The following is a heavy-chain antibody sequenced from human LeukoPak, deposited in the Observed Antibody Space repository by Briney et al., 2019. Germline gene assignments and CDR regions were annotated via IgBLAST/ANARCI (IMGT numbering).Heavy chain of an antibody. CDR2: ISGSGGST. V-gene: IGHV3-23*01. CDR3: AKSPYGSGSYYSPYYFDY. D-gene: IGHD3-10*01. CDR1: GFNFSNFG. Sequence: GGSLRLSCAASGFNFSNFGMTWVRQAPGKGLEWVSGISGSGGSTYYADSVKGRFTISRDNSKNTLYLQMNSLRAEDTAVYYCAKSPYGSGSYYSPYYFDYWGQGTLVTVSS. J-gene: IGHJ4*02.